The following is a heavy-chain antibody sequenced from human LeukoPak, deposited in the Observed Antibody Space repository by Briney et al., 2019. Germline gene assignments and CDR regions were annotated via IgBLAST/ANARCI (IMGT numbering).Heavy chain of an antibody. Sequence: GESLKISCKGPGYSFTSYWIGWVRQMPGKGLEWMGIIYPGDSDTRYSPSFQGQVTISADKSISTAYLQWSSLKASDTAMYYCARLPQSYYDSSGYWFDYWGQGTLVTVSS. CDR1: GYSFTSYW. CDR3: ARLPQSYYDSSGYWFDY. CDR2: IYPGDSDT. J-gene: IGHJ4*02. D-gene: IGHD3-22*01. V-gene: IGHV5-51*01.